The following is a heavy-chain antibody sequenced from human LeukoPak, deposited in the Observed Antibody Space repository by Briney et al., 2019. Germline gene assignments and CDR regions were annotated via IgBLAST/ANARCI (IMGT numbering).Heavy chain of an antibody. Sequence: ASVKVSCKASGYTFTSYYMHWVRQAPGQGLEWMGIINPSGGSTSYAQKFQGRVTMTRDTSTSTVYMELSSLRSEDTAVYYCAREPYNWNDGRAYYFDYWGQGTLVTVSS. CDR3: AREPYNWNDGRAYYFDY. V-gene: IGHV1-46*01. CDR2: INPSGGST. CDR1: GYTFTSYY. J-gene: IGHJ4*02. D-gene: IGHD1-20*01.